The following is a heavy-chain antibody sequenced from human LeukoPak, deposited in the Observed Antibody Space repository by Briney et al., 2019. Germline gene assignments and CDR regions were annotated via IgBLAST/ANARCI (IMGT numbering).Heavy chain of an antibody. V-gene: IGHV4-34*01. Sequence: SETLSLTCAFYGASFSGYYWSWIRQPPGKGLEWIGEINHSGSTNYNPSLKSRVTISVDTSKNQFSLKLSSVTAADTAVYYCARGLLYYYDSSGHSLHFDYWGQGTLVTVSS. CDR2: INHSGST. D-gene: IGHD3-22*01. CDR1: GASFSGYY. CDR3: ARGLLYYYDSSGHSLHFDY. J-gene: IGHJ4*02.